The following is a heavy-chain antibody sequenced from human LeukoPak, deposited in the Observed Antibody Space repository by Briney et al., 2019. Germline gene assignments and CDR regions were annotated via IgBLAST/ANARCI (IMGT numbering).Heavy chain of an antibody. Sequence: GGSLRLSCAGSGFSFNSYALHWVRQAPGKGLEWVSGISGLGDKQYYADSVKGPFTVSRDNSKNTVYLDMNNLRVEETGIYYCAKDSSAWYFYFDSWGQGTPVTVSS. CDR3: AKDSSAWYFYFDS. J-gene: IGHJ4*01. V-gene: IGHV3-23*01. CDR2: ISGLGDKQ. D-gene: IGHD6-13*01. CDR1: GFSFNSYA.